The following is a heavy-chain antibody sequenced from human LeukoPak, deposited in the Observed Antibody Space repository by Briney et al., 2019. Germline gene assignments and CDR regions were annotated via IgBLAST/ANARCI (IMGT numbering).Heavy chain of an antibody. Sequence: KASETLSLTCAVYGGSFSGYYWSWIRQPPGKGLEWIGEINHSESTKYNPSLKSRITTSVDTSKNQFSLKLSSVTAADTAVYYCARVRSGYGTMDVWNKGTTVTVSS. J-gene: IGHJ6*04. CDR2: INHSEST. D-gene: IGHD2-2*03. CDR3: ARVRSGYGTMDV. V-gene: IGHV4-34*01. CDR1: GGSFSGYY.